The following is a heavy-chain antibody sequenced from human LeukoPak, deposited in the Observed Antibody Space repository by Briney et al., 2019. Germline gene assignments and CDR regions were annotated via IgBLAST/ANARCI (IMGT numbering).Heavy chain of an antibody. CDR3: AKDQYSSSWYGYFDY. CDR2: ISGSGGST. V-gene: IGHV3-23*01. CDR1: GFTFSSYA. D-gene: IGHD6-13*01. Sequence: GGSLRLSCAASGFTFSSYAMSWVRQAPGKGLEWVSAISGSGGSTYYADSVKGRLTISRDNSKNTLYLQMNSLRAEDTAVYYCAKDQYSSSWYGYFDYWGQGTLVTVSS. J-gene: IGHJ4*02.